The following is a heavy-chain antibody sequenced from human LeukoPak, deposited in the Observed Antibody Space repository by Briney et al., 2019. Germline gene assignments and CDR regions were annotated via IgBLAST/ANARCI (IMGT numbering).Heavy chain of an antibody. D-gene: IGHD2-15*01. J-gene: IGHJ4*02. CDR2: SSGYNGNT. CDR3: ARGNYCSGSSCYDGAFDY. CDR1: GYTFTSYG. Sequence: ASVKVSCKASGYTFTSYGISWVRQAPGQGLEWMGWSSGYNGNTNYAQKLQGRVTMTTDTSTSTAYMELRSLRSDDTAVYYCARGNYCSGSSCYDGAFDYWGQGTLVTVSS. V-gene: IGHV1-18*01.